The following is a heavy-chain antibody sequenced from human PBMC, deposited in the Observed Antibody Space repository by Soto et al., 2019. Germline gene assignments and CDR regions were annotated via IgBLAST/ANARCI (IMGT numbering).Heavy chain of an antibody. Sequence: LKISCRGSGFTFTTYWIGWVRQMPGKGLEWMGVIYPDDSDTRYNPSFQGWVTISADKSNSTAYLQWSSLEASDTAIYYCARAFRSNYYAYWGRGTLVTVSS. J-gene: IGHJ4*02. CDR1: GFTFTTYW. CDR2: IYPDDSDT. D-gene: IGHD3-3*01. CDR3: ARAFRSNYYAY. V-gene: IGHV5-51*01.